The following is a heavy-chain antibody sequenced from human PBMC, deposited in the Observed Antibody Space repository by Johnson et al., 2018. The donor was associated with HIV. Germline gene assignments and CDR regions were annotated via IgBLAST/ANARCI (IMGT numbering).Heavy chain of an antibody. CDR3: AGRYCSGGRCLNPQDSFDI. J-gene: IGHJ3*02. CDR2: ISYDGSNK. V-gene: IGHV3-30*03. D-gene: IGHD2-15*01. Sequence: QVQLVESGGGVVQPGRSLRLSCAASGFSFSSYGMHWVRQAPGKGLEWVAVISYDGSNKYYADSVKGRFTISRDNSKNTVYLQMNSLRADDTAVYYCAGRYCSGGRCLNPQDSFDIWGQGTMVTVSS. CDR1: GFSFSSYG.